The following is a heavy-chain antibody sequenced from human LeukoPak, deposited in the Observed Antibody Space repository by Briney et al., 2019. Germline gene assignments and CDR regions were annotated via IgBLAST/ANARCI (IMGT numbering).Heavy chain of an antibody. D-gene: IGHD2-2*01. CDR2: ISPGSNYK. J-gene: IGHJ4*02. V-gene: IGHV3-21*01. CDR3: ARGRGCSSMSCYPDY. CDR1: GFTFSSFW. Sequence: PGGSLRLSCAASGFTFSSFWMNWVRQAPGKGLEWVSSISPGSNYKHYANSVKGRFTISRDNARDSLYLQMNSLGAEDTAVYFCARGRGCSSMSCYPDYWGQGTLVTVSS.